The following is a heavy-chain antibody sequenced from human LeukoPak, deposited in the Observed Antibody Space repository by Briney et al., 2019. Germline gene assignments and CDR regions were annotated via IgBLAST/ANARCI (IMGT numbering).Heavy chain of an antibody. CDR3: ARDQYYYDSSGYYKFDP. CDR1: GGSISSYY. CDR2: IYTSGST. V-gene: IGHV4-4*07. Sequence: PSETLSLTCTVSGGSISSYYWSWIRQPAGKGLEWTGRIYTSGSTNYNPSLKGRVTMSVDTSKNQFSLKLSSVTAADTAVYYCARDQYYYDSSGYYKFDPWGQGTLVTVSS. D-gene: IGHD3-22*01. J-gene: IGHJ5*02.